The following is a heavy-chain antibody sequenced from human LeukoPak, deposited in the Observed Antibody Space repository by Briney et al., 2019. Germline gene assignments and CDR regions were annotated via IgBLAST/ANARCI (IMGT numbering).Heavy chain of an antibody. J-gene: IGHJ4*02. CDR3: ARVSVCPRSHFDY. D-gene: IGHD5/OR15-5a*01. Sequence: GGSLRLSCAASGFTFNSYRMHWVRQAPGKGLVWVSRISRDSSSAIYAESVNGRLTISRDKAKNTLYLQMNSLRADDTAVSNCARVSVCPRSHFDYWGQGTLVTVSS. V-gene: IGHV3-74*01. CDR2: ISRDSSSA. CDR1: GFTFNSYR.